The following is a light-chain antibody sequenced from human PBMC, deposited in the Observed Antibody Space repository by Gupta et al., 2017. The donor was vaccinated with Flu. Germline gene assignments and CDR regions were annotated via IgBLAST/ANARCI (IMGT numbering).Light chain of an antibody. V-gene: IGKV3-15*01. Sequence: EIVMTQSPATLSVSPGDRATLSCRASQSVTSDLAWYQQKPGQAPRLLIYGASTRATGVPARFSGSGYGTEFTLTISSRQSEDLAVYYCQQDNNWPPLTFGGGTKVEIK. CDR1: QSVTSD. CDR3: QQDNNWPPLT. CDR2: GAS. J-gene: IGKJ4*01.